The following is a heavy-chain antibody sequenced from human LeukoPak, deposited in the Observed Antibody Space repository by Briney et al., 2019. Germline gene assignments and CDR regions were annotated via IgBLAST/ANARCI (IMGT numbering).Heavy chain of an antibody. J-gene: IGHJ5*02. CDR1: GFSFTSAW. CDR2: VKSKTDGGTT. V-gene: IGHV3-15*06. Sequence: GGSLSLSCAASGFSFTSAWMSWVRQAPGKGLEWVGHVKSKTDGGTTNYAAPVKGRFTISRDDSKNTLYLQMNSLKAEDTAVYYCTTDLTSAIFYHWARGSLVTVSS. CDR3: TTDLTSAIFYH.